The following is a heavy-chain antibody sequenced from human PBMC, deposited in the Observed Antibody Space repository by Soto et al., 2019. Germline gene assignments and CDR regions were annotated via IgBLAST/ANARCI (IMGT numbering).Heavy chain of an antibody. J-gene: IGHJ4*02. D-gene: IGHD2-15*01. V-gene: IGHV1-69*02. CDR3: ARGGYCSGGSCYSQYYFDY. CDR2: IIPILGIA. Sequence: QVQLVQSGAEVKKPGSSVKVSCKASGGTFSSYTISWVRQAPGQGLEWMGRIIPILGIANYAQKFQGRVTITADKSTSTAYMELSSLRSEDTAVSYCARGGYCSGGSCYSQYYFDYWGQGTLVTVSS. CDR1: GGTFSSYT.